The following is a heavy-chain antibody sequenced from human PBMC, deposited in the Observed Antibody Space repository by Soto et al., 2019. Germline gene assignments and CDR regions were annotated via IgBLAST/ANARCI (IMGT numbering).Heavy chain of an antibody. D-gene: IGHD3-10*01. Sequence: SLRLSCAASDFDFSSYGIDCVRQAPGKGLEWVAASSYDGRETFYADSAKGRFTVSKEMSKNTAFLQMNALRHEDTAVYFCARDSGWPILNFDSWGQGTPVTVSS. V-gene: IGHV3-30*03. J-gene: IGHJ4*02. CDR3: ARDSGWPILNFDS. CDR1: DFDFSSYG. CDR2: SSYDGRET.